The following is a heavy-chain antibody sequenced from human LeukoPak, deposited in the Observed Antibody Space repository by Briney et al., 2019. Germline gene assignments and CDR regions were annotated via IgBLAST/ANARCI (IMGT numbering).Heavy chain of an antibody. CDR3: ARGLGWKVATMGLFFMDV. V-gene: IGHV4-34*01. J-gene: IGHJ6*03. D-gene: IGHD5-24*01. Sequence: LRLSCAASGFSFSVYEMHWVRQPPGKGLEWIGEINDGGDTNYNPSLKSRVTMSVDTSKNHFSLEVRSMTAADTAVYYCARGLGWKVATMGLFFMDVWGEGTTVTVSS. CDR1: GFSFSVYE. CDR2: INDGGDT.